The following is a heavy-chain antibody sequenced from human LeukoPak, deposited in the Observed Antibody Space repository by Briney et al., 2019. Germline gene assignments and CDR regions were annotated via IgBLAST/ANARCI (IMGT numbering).Heavy chain of an antibody. CDR3: AKDPIRNTMVRGANEDY. CDR1: GYTFTSYY. CDR2: INPSGGST. Sequence: ASVKVSCKASGYTFTSYYMHWVRQAPGQGLEWMGIINPSGGSTSYAQKFQGRVTMTRDTSTSTVYMELSSLRSEDTAVYYCAKDPIRNTMVRGANEDYWGQGTLVTVSS. D-gene: IGHD3-10*01. J-gene: IGHJ4*02. V-gene: IGHV1-46*01.